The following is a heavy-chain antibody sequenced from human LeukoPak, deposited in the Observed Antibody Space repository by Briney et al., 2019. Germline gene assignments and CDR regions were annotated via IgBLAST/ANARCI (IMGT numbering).Heavy chain of an antibody. D-gene: IGHD5-18*01. CDR3: AGGYSYGSFDY. V-gene: IGHV4-4*07. Sequence: PSETLSLTCTVSGGSISSYYWSWIRQPAGKGLEWIGRIYTSGSTNYNPSLKSRVTMSVDTSKNQFSLKLSSVTAADAAVYYCAGGYSYGSFDYWGQGTLVTVSS. J-gene: IGHJ4*02. CDR2: IYTSGST. CDR1: GGSISSYY.